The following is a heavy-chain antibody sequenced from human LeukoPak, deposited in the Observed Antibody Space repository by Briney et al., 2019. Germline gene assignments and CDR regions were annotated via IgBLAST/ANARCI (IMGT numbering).Heavy chain of an antibody. CDR1: GVSISSGDYY. CDR2: IYSSGST. D-gene: IGHD4-17*01. CDR3: ARTLLTTVTNAPFHI. Sequence: PSETLSLTCTVSGVSISSGDYYWSWIRQPPGKGLEWFGYIYSSGSTYYNPSLKSRVTMSVDTSKNQFSLKLSSVTAADTAVYYCARTLLTTVTNAPFHIWGQGTMVTVSS. V-gene: IGHV4-30-4*01. J-gene: IGHJ3*02.